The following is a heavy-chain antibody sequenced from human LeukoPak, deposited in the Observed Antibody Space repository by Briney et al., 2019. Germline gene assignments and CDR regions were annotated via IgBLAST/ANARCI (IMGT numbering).Heavy chain of an antibody. CDR1: EYSLSDLS. CDR2: FDSENDKM. J-gene: IGHJ4*02. D-gene: IGHD6-19*01. Sequence: GASVKVSCKISEYSLSDLSIHWVREAPGEELEWMGGFDSENDKMVYSQKFQGRVTMTEDTSADTAYMELTSLRSEDTAVYFCATDRVYRSSGRSWGFFDYWGQGTLVIVSS. CDR3: ATDRVYRSSGRSWGFFDY. V-gene: IGHV1-24*01.